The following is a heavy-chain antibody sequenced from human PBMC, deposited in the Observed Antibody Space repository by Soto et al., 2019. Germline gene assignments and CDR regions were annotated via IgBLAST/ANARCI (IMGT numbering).Heavy chain of an antibody. CDR3: ARGSFDYVWGSYKYYFDY. J-gene: IGHJ4*02. CDR1: GGSFSPNY. CDR2: IYYSGST. D-gene: IGHD3-16*01. V-gene: IGHV4-59*01. Sequence: SETLSLTCTLSGGSFSPNYWAWIRQPPGKGLEWIGYIYYSGSTNYNPSLKSRVTISVDTSKNQFSLKLSSVTAADTAVYYCARGSFDYVWGSYKYYFDYWGQGTLVTVSS.